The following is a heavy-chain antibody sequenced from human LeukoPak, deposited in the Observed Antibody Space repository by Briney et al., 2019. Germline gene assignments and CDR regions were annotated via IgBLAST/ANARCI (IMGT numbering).Heavy chain of an antibody. CDR3: ARGGLISLANTPLGAFDL. V-gene: IGHV4-4*02. J-gene: IGHJ3*01. D-gene: IGHD3/OR15-3a*01. CDR1: GGSISSSNW. CDR2: IYHSGST. Sequence: SGTLSLTCAVSGGSISSSNWWSWVRQPPGKGLEWIGEIYHSGSTNYNPSLKSRVTISVGKSKNQFSLQLNSVIPEDTAVYYCARGGLISLANTPLGAFDLWGQGTMVSVSS.